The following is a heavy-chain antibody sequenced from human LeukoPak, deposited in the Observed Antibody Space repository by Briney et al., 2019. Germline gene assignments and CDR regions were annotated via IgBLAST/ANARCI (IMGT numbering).Heavy chain of an antibody. V-gene: IGHV3-23*01. CDR1: GFTFSSYA. CDR2: ISGSGGTT. D-gene: IGHD3-10*01. CDR3: GKLVGRYYGSGTSYNLDY. J-gene: IGHJ4*02. Sequence: GGSLRLSCAASGFTFSSYAMSWVRQAPGRGLEWVSSISGSGGTTLYADSVKGRFTISRDNSKNTLYLQMNNLRAEDTAVYYCGKLVGRYYGSGTSYNLDYWGQGTLVTVSS.